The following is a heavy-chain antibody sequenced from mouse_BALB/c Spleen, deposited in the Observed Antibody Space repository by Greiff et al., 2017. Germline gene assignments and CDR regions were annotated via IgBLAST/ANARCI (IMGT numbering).Heavy chain of an antibody. V-gene: IGHV7-3*02. CDR1: GFTFTDYY. J-gene: IGHJ1*01. D-gene: IGHD2-14*01. CDR3: ARDQRYDDWYFDV. Sequence: EVKLMESGGGLVQPGGSLRLSCATSGFTFTDYYMSWVRQPPGKALEWLGFIRNKANGYTTEYSASVKGRFTISRDNSQSILYLQMNTLRAEDSATYYCARDQRYDDWYFDVWGAGTTVTVSS. CDR2: IRNKANGYTT.